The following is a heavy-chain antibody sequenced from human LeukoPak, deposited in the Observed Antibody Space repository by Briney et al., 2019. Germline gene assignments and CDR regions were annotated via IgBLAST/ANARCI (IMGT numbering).Heavy chain of an antibody. V-gene: IGHV3-21*01. CDR1: GFIFSSYS. CDR2: ITSSRSYI. Sequence: GGSLRLSCAASGFIFSSYSMNWVRQAPGKGLEWVSSITSSRSYIYYADSVKGRLTISRDNAKSSLYLQMDSLRAEDTAVYYCARAAYYDSSGQSLYYYYYYGMYVWGQGTTVTVSS. D-gene: IGHD3-22*01. CDR3: ARAAYYDSSGQSLYYYYYYGMYV. J-gene: IGHJ6*02.